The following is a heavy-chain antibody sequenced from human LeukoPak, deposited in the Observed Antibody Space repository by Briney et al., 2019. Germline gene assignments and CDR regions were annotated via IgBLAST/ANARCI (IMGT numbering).Heavy chain of an antibody. J-gene: IGHJ6*03. CDR3: ARLAYCSNDVCYSNYYYSMDV. CDR2: IYPDDSDT. CDR1: GYTFSSYW. D-gene: IGHD2-8*01. V-gene: IGHV5-51*01. Sequence: GESLMISCKGSGYTFSSYWIGWVRQMPGKGLEWMGIIYPDDSDTRYSPSFQGQVTISADKSISTAYLQWSSLKASDTAMYYCARLAYCSNDVCYSNYYYSMDVWGKGTTVTVSS.